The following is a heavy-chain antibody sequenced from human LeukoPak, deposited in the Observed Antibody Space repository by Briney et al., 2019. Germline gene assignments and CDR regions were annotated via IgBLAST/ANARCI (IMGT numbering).Heavy chain of an antibody. CDR2: INPNSGGT. CDR1: GYTFTGYY. CDR3: AREGYGGNSAHDAFDI. D-gene: IGHD4-23*01. Sequence: VASVKVSCKASGYTFTGYYMHWVRQAPGQGLEWMGWINPNSGGTNYAQKFQGRVTMTRDTSISTAYMELSRLRSDDTAVYYCAREGYGGNSAHDAFDIWGQGTMVTVSS. J-gene: IGHJ3*02. V-gene: IGHV1-2*02.